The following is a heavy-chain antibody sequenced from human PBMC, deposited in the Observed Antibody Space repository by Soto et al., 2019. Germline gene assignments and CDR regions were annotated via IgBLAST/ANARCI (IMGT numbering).Heavy chain of an antibody. J-gene: IGHJ4*02. Sequence: QVQLQESGPGLVKPSETLSLTCTVSGGSISSYYWSWIRQPPGKGLEWIGYIYYSGSTNYNPSLKSRVTISVDTSTNQSSLKLSSVTAADTAVYYCARCAYGYPTLFDYWGQGTLVTVAS. V-gene: IGHV4-59*01. CDR2: IYYSGST. CDR1: GGSISSYY. D-gene: IGHD5-18*01. CDR3: ARCAYGYPTLFDY.